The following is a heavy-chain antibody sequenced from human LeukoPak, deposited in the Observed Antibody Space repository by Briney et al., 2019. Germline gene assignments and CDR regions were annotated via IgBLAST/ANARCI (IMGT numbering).Heavy chain of an antibody. CDR3: AREAYDDLLSYFDY. CDR2: IYYSGST. Sequence: SETLSLTCTVSGGSISSYYWSWIRQPPGKGLEWIGYIYYSGSTNYNPSLKSRVTISVDTSKNQFSLKLSSVTAADTAVYYCAREAYDDLLSYFDYWGQGTLVTVSS. D-gene: IGHD4-17*01. CDR1: GGSISSYY. J-gene: IGHJ4*02. V-gene: IGHV4-59*01.